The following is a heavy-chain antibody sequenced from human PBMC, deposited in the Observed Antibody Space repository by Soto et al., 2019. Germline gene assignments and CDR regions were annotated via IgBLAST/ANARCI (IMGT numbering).Heavy chain of an antibody. J-gene: IGHJ4*02. CDR2: ISGSGGRT. Sequence: GGSLRLSCAASGFTFSDFHMGWIRRAPGKGLEWVSAISGSGGRTYYADSVKGRFTISRDNSKNTLYLQMNSLRAEDTAVYYCAKGVRIAARPPYFDYWGQGTLVTVSS. D-gene: IGHD6-6*01. V-gene: IGHV3-23*01. CDR3: AKGVRIAARPPYFDY. CDR1: GFTFSDFH.